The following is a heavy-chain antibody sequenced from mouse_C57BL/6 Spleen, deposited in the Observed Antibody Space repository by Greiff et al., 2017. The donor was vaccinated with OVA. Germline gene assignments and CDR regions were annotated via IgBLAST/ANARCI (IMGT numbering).Heavy chain of an antibody. CDR3: ASRVYYDYENWYFDV. J-gene: IGHJ1*03. V-gene: IGHV1-82*01. CDR1: GYAFSSSW. CDR2: IYPGDGDT. D-gene: IGHD2-4*01. Sequence: VQLQQSGPELVKPGASVKISCKASGYAFSSSWMNWVKQRPGKGLEWIGRIYPGDGDTNYNGKFKGKATLTADKSSSTAYMQLSSLTSEDSAVYFCASRVYYDYENWYFDVWGTGTTVTVSS.